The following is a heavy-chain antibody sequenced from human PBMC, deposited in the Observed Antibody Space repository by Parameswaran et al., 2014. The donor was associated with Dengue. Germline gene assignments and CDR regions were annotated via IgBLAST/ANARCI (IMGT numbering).Heavy chain of an antibody. Sequence: SWVRQAPGQSLEWMGGIIPILGVESSAQKFQGRVTITADESTSTAHMELSSLRSEDTAVYYCATGAPRQDIVATITGYYFDYWGQGTQVTVSS. CDR3: ATGAPRQDIVATITGYYFDY. J-gene: IGHJ4*02. V-gene: IGHV1-69*10. CDR2: IIPILGVE. D-gene: IGHD5-12*01.